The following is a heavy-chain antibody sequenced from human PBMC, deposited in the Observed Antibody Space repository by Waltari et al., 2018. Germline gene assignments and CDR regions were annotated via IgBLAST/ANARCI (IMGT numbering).Heavy chain of an antibody. Sequence: QVQLQESGTGLVKPSQTLSLTCPVSAGSISSGSYYWCWIRQPAGKGLEWIGYIYTSGSTNYNPSLKSRVTISVDTSKNQFSLKLSSVTAADTAVYYCARQITMVQELWGQGTLVTVSS. CDR3: ARQITMVQEL. J-gene: IGHJ4*02. CDR1: AGSISSGSYY. D-gene: IGHD3-10*01. CDR2: IYTSGST. V-gene: IGHV4-61*09.